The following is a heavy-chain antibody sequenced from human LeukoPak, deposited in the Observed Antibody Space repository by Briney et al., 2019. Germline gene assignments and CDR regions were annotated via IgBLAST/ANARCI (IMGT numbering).Heavy chain of an antibody. CDR1: GGSFSGYY. V-gene: IGHV4-34*01. CDR3: ARDKYYGSGSYYPTNYYYYYMDV. CDR2: INHSGST. J-gene: IGHJ6*03. D-gene: IGHD3-10*01. Sequence: PSETLSLTCAVYGGSFSGYYWSWIRQPPGKGLEWIGEINHSGSTNYNPSLKSRVTISVDTSKNQFSLKLSSVTAADTAVYYCARDKYYGSGSYYPTNYYYYYMDVWGKGTTVTISS.